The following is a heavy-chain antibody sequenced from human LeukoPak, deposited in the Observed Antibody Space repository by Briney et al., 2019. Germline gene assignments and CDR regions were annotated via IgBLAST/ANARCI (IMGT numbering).Heavy chain of an antibody. J-gene: IGHJ4*02. V-gene: IGHV3-15*01. CDR1: GFTFSNAW. D-gene: IGHD6-25*01. CDR3: SKYQLPHIAAIAS. CDR2: IKSETDGGTT. Sequence: SGGSLRLSCAASGFTFSNAWMNWVRQAPGKGLEWVGRIKSETDGGTTDYAAPVKGRFTISRDDSKNTLYLEVNSLKTEDTAVYYCSKYQLPHIAAIASWGQGTLVTVSS.